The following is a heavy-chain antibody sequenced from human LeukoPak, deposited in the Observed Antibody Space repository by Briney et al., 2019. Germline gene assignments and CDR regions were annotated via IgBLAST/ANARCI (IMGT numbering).Heavy chain of an antibody. V-gene: IGHV4-34*01. CDR3: ARHNLAAADFDY. Sequence: SETLSLTCAVYGGSFSGYYWSWIRQPPGKGLEWIGSIYYSGSTYYNPSLKSRVTISVDTSKNQFSLKLSSVTAADTAVYYCARHNLAAADFDYWGQGTLVTVSS. CDR2: IYYSGST. J-gene: IGHJ4*02. D-gene: IGHD6-13*01. CDR1: GGSFSGYY.